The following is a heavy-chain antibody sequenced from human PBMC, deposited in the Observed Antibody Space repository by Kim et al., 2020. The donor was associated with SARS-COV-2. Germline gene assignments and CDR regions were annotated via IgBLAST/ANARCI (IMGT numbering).Heavy chain of an antibody. D-gene: IGHD6-6*01. V-gene: IGHV5-51*01. J-gene: IGHJ6*02. Sequence: SPSFQGQVTISADKSISTAYLQWSSLKASDTAMYYCARQHSSSYYYGMDVWGQGTTVTVSS. CDR3: ARQHSSSYYYGMDV.